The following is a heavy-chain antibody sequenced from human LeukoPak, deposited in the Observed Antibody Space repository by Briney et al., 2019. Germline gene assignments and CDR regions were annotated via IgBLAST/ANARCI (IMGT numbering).Heavy chain of an antibody. D-gene: IGHD4-23*01. Sequence: PGGSLKLSCAASGFTFSGSAMHWVRQASGKGLEWVGRIRSKANSYATAYAASVKGRFTISRDDSKNTADLQMNSLKTEDTAVYYCTRHGETVADDWGQGTLVTVSS. J-gene: IGHJ4*02. V-gene: IGHV3-73*01. CDR1: GFTFSGSA. CDR3: TRHGETVADD. CDR2: IRSKANSYAT.